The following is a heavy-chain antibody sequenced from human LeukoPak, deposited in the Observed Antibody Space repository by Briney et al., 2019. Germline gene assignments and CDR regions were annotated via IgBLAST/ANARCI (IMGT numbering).Heavy chain of an antibody. CDR1: GGSIINYY. CDR2: IYHNGGT. CDR3: ARVSRLTSLRAFDI. V-gene: IGHV4-59*01. J-gene: IGHJ3*02. Sequence: SETLSLTCTVSGGSIINYYWTWIRQPPGKGPEWIGSIYHNGGTNYNPSLESRVTMSVDTSKNQFFLKMTSVTAADTAVYYCARVSRLTSLRAFDIWGQGIMVTVSS. D-gene: IGHD3-9*01.